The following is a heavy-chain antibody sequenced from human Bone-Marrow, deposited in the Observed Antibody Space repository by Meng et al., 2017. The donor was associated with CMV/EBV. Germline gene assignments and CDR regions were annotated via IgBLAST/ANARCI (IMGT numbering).Heavy chain of an antibody. CDR1: GFTVSCNY. J-gene: IGHJ6*04. D-gene: IGHD3-3*01. CDR3: ARDRPLRFATYYYGVDA. CDR2: IYSGGST. Sequence: GGYLSLSCAASGFTVSCNYMSWVRQAPGKGLEWVSVIYSGGSTYYADSVKGRFTISRDNSKNTLYLQMNSLRAEDTAVYYCARDRPLRFATYYYGVDAWGEGTTVTVSS. V-gene: IGHV3-66*02.